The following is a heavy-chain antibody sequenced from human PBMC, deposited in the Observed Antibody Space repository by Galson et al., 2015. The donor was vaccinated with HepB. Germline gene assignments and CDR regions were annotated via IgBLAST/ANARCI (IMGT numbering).Heavy chain of an antibody. V-gene: IGHV3-33*08. CDR2: IWYDGSNK. D-gene: IGHD3-9*01. Sequence: SLRLSCAASGFTFSSYGMHWVRQAPGKGLEWVAVIWYDGSNKYYADSVKGRFTISRDNSKNTLYLEMNSLRAEDTAVYSCARDQIESYDILTGYFDYWGQGTLVTVSS. J-gene: IGHJ4*02. CDR3: ARDQIESYDILTGYFDY. CDR1: GFTFSSYG.